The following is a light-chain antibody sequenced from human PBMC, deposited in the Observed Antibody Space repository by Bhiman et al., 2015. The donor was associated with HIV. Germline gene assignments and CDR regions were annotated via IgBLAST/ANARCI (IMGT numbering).Light chain of an antibody. CDR1: SSNIGNI. V-gene: IGLV1-51*02. J-gene: IGLJ1*01. Sequence: QSVLTQPPSVSAAPGQKVTISCSGSSSNIGNIMYPGTSSSQEQPPNSSSMKIISDPQGLPDRFSGSKSGTSATLGITGLQTGDEADYYCGTWHSSLSAGGVFGTGTKVTVL. CDR3: GTWHSSLSAGGV. CDR2: KI.